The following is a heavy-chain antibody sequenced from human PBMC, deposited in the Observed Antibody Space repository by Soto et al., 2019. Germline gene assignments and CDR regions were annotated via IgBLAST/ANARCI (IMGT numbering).Heavy chain of an antibody. V-gene: IGHV4-34*01. J-gene: IGHJ6*03. CDR2: INHSGST. CDR3: ASTTAGSSGGFYYYYMDV. CDR1: GGSFSGYY. D-gene: IGHD4-17*01. Sequence: ASETLSLTCAVYGGSFSGYYWSWIRQPPGKGLEWIGEINHSGSTNYNPSLKSRVTISVDTSKNQFSLKLSSVTAADTAVYYCASTTAGSSGGFYYYYMDVWGKGTTVTAP.